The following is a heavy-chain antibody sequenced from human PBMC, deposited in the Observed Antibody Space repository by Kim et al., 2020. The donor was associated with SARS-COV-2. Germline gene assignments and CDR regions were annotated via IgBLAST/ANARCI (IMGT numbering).Heavy chain of an antibody. CDR3: AREGVVARSYYYYYMDV. Sequence: VKGRFTISRDNSNNTLYLQMNSLRAEDTAVYYCAREGVVARSYYYYYMDVWGKGTTVTVSS. V-gene: IGHV3-30*07. D-gene: IGHD2-21*01. J-gene: IGHJ6*03.